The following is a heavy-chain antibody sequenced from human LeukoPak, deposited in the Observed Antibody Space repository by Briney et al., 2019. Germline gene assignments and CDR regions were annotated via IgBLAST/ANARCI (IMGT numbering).Heavy chain of an antibody. V-gene: IGHV4-30-2*01. CDR2: IYHSGST. CDR1: GGSISSGGYY. CDR3: AIGEGFWSGYYTFDY. J-gene: IGHJ4*02. Sequence: SQTLSLTCTVSGGSISSGGYYWSWIRQPPGKGLERIGYIYHSGSTYYNPSLKRRVTISVDRSKNQFSLQLSSVTAADTAVYYCAIGEGFWSGYYTFDYWGQGTLVTVSS. D-gene: IGHD3-3*01.